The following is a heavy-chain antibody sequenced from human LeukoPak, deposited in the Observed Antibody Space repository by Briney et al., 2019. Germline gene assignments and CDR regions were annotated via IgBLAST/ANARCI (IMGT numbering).Heavy chain of an antibody. D-gene: IGHD3-10*01. J-gene: IGHJ6*04. V-gene: IGHV4-34*01. CDR2: INHSGST. Sequence: SETLSLTCAVYGGSFSGYYGSWIRQPPGKGLECIGEINHSGSTNYNPSLKSRVTISVDTSKNQFSLKLSSVTAADTAVYYCARLLVWGVGPSQYYSIDGWGKGNTVNVSS. CDR3: ARLLVWGVGPSQYYSIDG. CDR1: GGSFSGYY.